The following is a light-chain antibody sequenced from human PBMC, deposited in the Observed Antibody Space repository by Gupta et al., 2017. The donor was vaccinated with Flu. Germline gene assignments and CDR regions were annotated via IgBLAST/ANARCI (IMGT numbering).Light chain of an antibody. Sequence: SYVLTQPPSASVAPGQTARITCGGDNIGTKAVHWYQQKPGQAPVLVVYDDSNRPSGIPERFSGSNSGNTATLTISRVEAGDEADYYCQVWDSSSDHWVFGGGTKLTVL. CDR2: DDS. J-gene: IGLJ3*02. CDR1: NIGTKA. CDR3: QVWDSSSDHWV. V-gene: IGLV3-21*02.